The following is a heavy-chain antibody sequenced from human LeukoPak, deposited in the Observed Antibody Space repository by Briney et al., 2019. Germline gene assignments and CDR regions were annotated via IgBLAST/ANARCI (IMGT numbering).Heavy chain of an antibody. CDR2: IYYSGST. V-gene: IGHV4-39*01. D-gene: IGHD7-27*01. CDR3: ARAPKLGNDAFDI. J-gene: IGHJ3*02. CDR1: GGSISSSSYY. Sequence: SETLSLTCTVSGGSISSSSYYWGWIRQPPGKGLEWIGSIYYSGSTYYNPSLKSRVTISVDTSKNQFSLKLSSVTAADTAVYYCARAPKLGNDAFDIWGQGTMVTVSS.